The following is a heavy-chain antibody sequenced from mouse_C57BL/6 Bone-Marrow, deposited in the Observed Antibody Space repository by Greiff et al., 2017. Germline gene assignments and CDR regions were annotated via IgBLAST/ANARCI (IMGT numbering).Heavy chain of an antibody. V-gene: IGHV1-55*01. CDR2: ISPTSGRT. Sequence: QVQLKQPGAELVKPGASVKMSCKASGYTFTSYWITWVKQRPGQGLEWIGDISPTSGRTNYNEKFKSKAILTVDNSSDTAYMQLSSLTSEDSAVVIWARSGPLRQIFDYWGQGTTLTVSS. J-gene: IGHJ2*01. CDR3: ARSGPLRQIFDY. D-gene: IGHD3-1*01. CDR1: GYTFTSYW.